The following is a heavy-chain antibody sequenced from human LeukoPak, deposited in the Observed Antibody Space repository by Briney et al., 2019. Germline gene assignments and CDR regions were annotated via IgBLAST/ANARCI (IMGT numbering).Heavy chain of an antibody. CDR1: GYTFTTYD. D-gene: IGHD3-10*01. CDR3: VRGNYGSGRFAY. Sequence: ASVKVSCKPSGYTFTTYDINWVRQTTGQGLEWMGWMNPNTGNRDFAPRFQGRVTMTRDISITTAYMELRSLKSEDTAVYYCVRGNYGSGRFAYWGQGTLVTVSS. CDR2: MNPNTGNR. J-gene: IGHJ4*02. V-gene: IGHV1-8*01.